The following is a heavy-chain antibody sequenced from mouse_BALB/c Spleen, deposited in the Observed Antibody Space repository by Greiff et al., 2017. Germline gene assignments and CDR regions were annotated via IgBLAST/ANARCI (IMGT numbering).Heavy chain of an antibody. CDR3: TELRRYYYAMDY. V-gene: IGHV5-6-4*01. Sequence: EVKLMESGGGLVKPGGSLKLSCAASGFTFSSYTMSWVRQTPEKRLEWVATISSGGSYTYYPDSVKGRFTISRDNAKNTLYLQMSSLKSEDTAIYYCTELRRYYYAMDYWGQGTSVTVSS. J-gene: IGHJ4*01. CDR1: GFTFSSYT. CDR2: ISSGGSYT. D-gene: IGHD1-1*01.